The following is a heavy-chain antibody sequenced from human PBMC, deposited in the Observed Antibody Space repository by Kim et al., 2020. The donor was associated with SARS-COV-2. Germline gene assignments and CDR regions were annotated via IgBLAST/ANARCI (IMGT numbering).Heavy chain of an antibody. CDR1: GGSFSGYY. J-gene: IGHJ5*02. CDR3: ARGSLYDYVWGSFRYTVDWFDP. V-gene: IGHV4-34*01. Sequence: SETLSLTCAVYGGSFSGYYWSWIRQPPGKGLEWIGEINHSGSTNYNPSLKSRVTILVDTDKNQFSLKLSSVTAADTAGYYCARGSLYDYVWGSFRYTVDWFDPWGQGTLVTVSS. D-gene: IGHD3-16*02. CDR2: INHSGST.